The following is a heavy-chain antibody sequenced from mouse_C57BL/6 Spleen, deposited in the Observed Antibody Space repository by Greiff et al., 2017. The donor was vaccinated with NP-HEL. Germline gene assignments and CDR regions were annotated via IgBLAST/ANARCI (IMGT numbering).Heavy chain of an antibody. Sequence: EVKVEESGGGLVKPGGSLKLSCAASGFTFSDYGMHWVRQAPEKGLEWVAYISSGSSTIYYADTVKGRFTISRDNAKNTLFLQMTSLRSEDTAMYYCAREGLRRGMDYWGQGTSVTVSS. CDR1: GFTFSDYG. J-gene: IGHJ4*01. D-gene: IGHD2-4*01. CDR2: ISSGSSTI. V-gene: IGHV5-17*01. CDR3: AREGLRRGMDY.